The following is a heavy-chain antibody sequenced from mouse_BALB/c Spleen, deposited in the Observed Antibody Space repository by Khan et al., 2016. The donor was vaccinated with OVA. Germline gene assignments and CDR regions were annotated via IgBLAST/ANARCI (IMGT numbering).Heavy chain of an antibody. CDR1: GFSFTSYT. CDR2: ISSGSTYT. Sequence: EVQLVESGGGLVRPGGSLKLSCAASGFSFTSYTMSWVRQTPEKRLEWVATISSGSTYTYYPDSVKGRFTISRDNAKNTLYLQMSSLKSEDTAMYYCTRDGNCANLYLDVWGAGTTVTVSA. J-gene: IGHJ1*01. D-gene: IGHD2-1*01. V-gene: IGHV5-6-4*01. CDR3: TRDGNCANLYLDV.